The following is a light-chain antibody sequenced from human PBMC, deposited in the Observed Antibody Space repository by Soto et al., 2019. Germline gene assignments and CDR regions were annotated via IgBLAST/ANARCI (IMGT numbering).Light chain of an antibody. J-gene: IGLJ1*01. V-gene: IGLV2-14*01. Sequence: QSVLTQPASVSGSPVQSITISCTGTSSDVGGYNYVSWYQQHPGKAPKLMIYDVSNRPSGVSNRLSGSKSGNTASLTISGLQAEDEADYYCSSYTSSSPAIVFGTGTKVTVL. CDR2: DVS. CDR1: SSDVGGYNY. CDR3: SSYTSSSPAIV.